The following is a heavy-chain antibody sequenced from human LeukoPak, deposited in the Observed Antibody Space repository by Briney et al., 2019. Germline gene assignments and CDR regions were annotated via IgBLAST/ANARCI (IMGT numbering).Heavy chain of an antibody. D-gene: IGHD3-10*01. Sequence: SETLSLTCTVSGGSISSYYWSWIRQPPGKGLEWIGYIYYSGSANYKPSLKSRVTISVDTSKNQFSLKLSSVTAADTAVYYCARYYGSGSVPSNFDYWGQGTLVTVSS. J-gene: IGHJ4*02. CDR1: GGSISSYY. V-gene: IGHV4-59*08. CDR3: ARYYGSGSVPSNFDY. CDR2: IYYSGSA.